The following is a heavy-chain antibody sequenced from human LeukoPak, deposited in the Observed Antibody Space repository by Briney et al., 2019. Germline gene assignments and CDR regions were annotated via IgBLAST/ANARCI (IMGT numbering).Heavy chain of an antibody. Sequence: SETLSLTCAVYGGSFSGYYWSWIRQPPGKGLEWIGEINHSGSTNYNPSLKSRVTTSVDTSKNQFTLKLSSVTAADTAVYYCASGYGQLTSGPPDYWGQGTLVTVSS. J-gene: IGHJ4*02. CDR1: GGSFSGYY. CDR2: INHSGST. V-gene: IGHV4-34*01. CDR3: ASGYGQLTSGPPDY. D-gene: IGHD5-18*01.